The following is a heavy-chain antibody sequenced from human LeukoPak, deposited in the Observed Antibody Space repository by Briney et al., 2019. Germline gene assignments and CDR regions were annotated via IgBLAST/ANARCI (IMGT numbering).Heavy chain of an antibody. V-gene: IGHV4-30-2*01. CDR2: INHSGST. CDR1: GGSISSGGYY. D-gene: IGHD1-20*01. CDR3: ARGRTQPDYNWNDDPIPDRERITYYFDY. J-gene: IGHJ4*02. Sequence: PSQTLSLTCAVSGGSISSGGYYWSWIRQPPGKGLEWIGEINHSGSTNYNPSLKSRVTISVDTSKNQFSLKLSSVTAADTAVYYCARGRTQPDYNWNDDPIPDRERITYYFDYWGRGTLVTVSS.